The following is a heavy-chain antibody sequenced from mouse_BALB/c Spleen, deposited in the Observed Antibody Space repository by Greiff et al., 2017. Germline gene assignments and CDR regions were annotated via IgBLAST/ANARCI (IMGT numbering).Heavy chain of an antibody. CDR2: ISSGGGST. V-gene: IGHV5-12-1*01. J-gene: IGHJ4*01. CDR3: ARHYGIFMDY. CDR1: GFAFSSYD. D-gene: IGHD1-1*01. Sequence: EVHLVDSGGGLVKPGGSLKLSCAASGFAFSSYDMSWVRQTPEKRLEWVAYISSGGGSTYYPDTVKGRFTISRDNAKNTLYLQMSSLKSEDTAMYYCARHYGIFMDYWGQGTSVTVSS.